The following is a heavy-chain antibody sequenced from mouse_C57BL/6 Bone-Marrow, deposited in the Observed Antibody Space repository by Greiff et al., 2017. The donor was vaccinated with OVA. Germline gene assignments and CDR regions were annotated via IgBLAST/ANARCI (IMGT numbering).Heavy chain of an antibody. V-gene: IGHV1-50*01. CDR2: IDPSDSYT. Sequence: QVHVKQPGAELVKPGASVKLSCKASGYTFTSYWMQWVKQRPGQGLEWIGEIDPSDSYTNYNQKFKGKATLTVDTSSSTAYMQLSSLTSEDSAVYYCARGGTGHDYWGQGTTLTVSS. CDR1: GYTFTSYW. J-gene: IGHJ2*01. CDR3: ARGGTGHDY. D-gene: IGHD2-14*01.